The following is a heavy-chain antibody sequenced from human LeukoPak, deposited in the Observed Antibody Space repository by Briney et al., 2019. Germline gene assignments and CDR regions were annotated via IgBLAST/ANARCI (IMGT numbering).Heavy chain of an antibody. CDR3: ARLVDAPRYFDY. Sequence: KTSETLSLTCTVSGGSFSSSSYYWVWIRQPPGKGLEWIGSISYSGTTYYNPSLKSRVTISVDTSNNQFSLNLSSVTAADTAVYYCARLVDAPRYFDYWGQGTLVTVSA. J-gene: IGHJ4*02. CDR2: ISYSGTT. V-gene: IGHV4-39*01. D-gene: IGHD2-21*01. CDR1: GGSFSSSSYY.